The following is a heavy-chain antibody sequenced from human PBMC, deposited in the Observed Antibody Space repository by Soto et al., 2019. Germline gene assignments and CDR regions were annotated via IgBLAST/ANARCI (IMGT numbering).Heavy chain of an antibody. V-gene: IGHV3-11*05. D-gene: IGHD6-19*01. CDR1: GFPFSAFY. Sequence: QVQLEESGGGLVKPGGSLRLSCAASGFPFSAFYMSWVRQAPGKGLEYISYISSSGTSANYADSVKGRFTISRDNSKNSLYLPMNSLRTEDTAVYYCARDRGAVTGQDFDHWGQGALVTVSS. J-gene: IGHJ4*02. CDR2: ISSSGTSA. CDR3: ARDRGAVTGQDFDH.